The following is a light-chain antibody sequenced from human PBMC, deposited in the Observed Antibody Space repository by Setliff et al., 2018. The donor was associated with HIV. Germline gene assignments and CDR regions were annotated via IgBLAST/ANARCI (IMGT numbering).Light chain of an antibody. Sequence: GQRVTIYCSGSSSNVGTGFGVQWYQQFPGAAPKLLIHDTNSRPSEVPVRFPGSKSGASASLAINGLEAEDEADYYCQSYDSRLNGYVFGTGTKVTVL. J-gene: IGLJ1*01. CDR1: SSNVGTGFG. CDR2: DTN. V-gene: IGLV1-40*03. CDR3: QSYDSRLNGYV.